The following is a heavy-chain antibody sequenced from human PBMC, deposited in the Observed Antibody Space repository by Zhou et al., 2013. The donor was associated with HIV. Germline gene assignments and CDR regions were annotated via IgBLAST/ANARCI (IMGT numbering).Heavy chain of an antibody. Sequence: QVQLVQSGAEVKKPGSSVKVSCKASGGTFSSYAISWVRQAPGQGLEWMGGIIPIFGTANYAQKFQGRVTITTDESTSTAYMELSSLRSEDTAVYYCARDRWELLDLGAFDYLGPRDNGHRLF. D-gene: IGHD1-26*01. V-gene: IGHV1-69*05. CDR1: GGTFSSYA. CDR2: IIPIFGTA. CDR3: ARDRWELLDLGAFDY. J-gene: IGHJ3*02.